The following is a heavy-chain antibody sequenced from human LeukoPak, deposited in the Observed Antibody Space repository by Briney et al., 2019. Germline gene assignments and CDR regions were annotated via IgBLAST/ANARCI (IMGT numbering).Heavy chain of an antibody. CDR2: INPNSGGT. J-gene: IGHJ5*02. D-gene: IGHD3-9*01. CDR1: RYTFTGYY. V-gene: IGHV1-2*02. Sequence: ASVKVSCKPSRYTFTGYYMHWVRQAPGQGLEWMGWINPNSGGTSYAQKFQGRVTMTRDTSISTAYMELSRLRSDDTAVYYCARGSWLNWFDPWGQGTLVTVSS. CDR3: ARGSWLNWFDP.